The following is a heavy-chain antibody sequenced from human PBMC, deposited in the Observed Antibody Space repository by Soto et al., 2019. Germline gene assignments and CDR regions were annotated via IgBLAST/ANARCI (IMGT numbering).Heavy chain of an antibody. CDR1: GYTFTSYG. CDR2: ISTYNGNT. CDR3: ATDLWKGKDRNFDY. Sequence: ASVKVSCKASGYTFTSYGFSWVRQAPGQGLEWMGWISTYNGNTNYAQNLQGRITMTTDTSTSTAYMELRSLRSDDTAVYYCATDLWKGKDRNFDYWGQGTLVTVSS. D-gene: IGHD3-3*01. J-gene: IGHJ4*02. V-gene: IGHV1-18*04.